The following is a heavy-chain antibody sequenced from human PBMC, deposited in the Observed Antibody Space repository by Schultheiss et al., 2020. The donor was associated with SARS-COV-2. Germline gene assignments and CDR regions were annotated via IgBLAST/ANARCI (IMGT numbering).Heavy chain of an antibody. V-gene: IGHV4-59*01. D-gene: IGHD6-25*01. CDR3: ARDPVQNSGGMDV. CDR1: GGSISSYY. CDR2: IYNSGIT. Sequence: SETLSLTCTVSGGSISSYYWSWIRQPPGKGLEFIGHIYNSGITNYNPSLKSRVTISVDTSENQFSLKMSSVTAADTAVYYCARDPVQNSGGMDVWGQGTTVTVSS. J-gene: IGHJ6*02.